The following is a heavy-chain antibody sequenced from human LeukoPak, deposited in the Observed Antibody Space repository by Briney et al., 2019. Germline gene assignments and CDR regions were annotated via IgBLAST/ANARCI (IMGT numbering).Heavy chain of an antibody. J-gene: IGHJ4*02. D-gene: IGHD1-26*01. CDR2: IYGSGVSI. CDR1: GFTFEKYV. CDR3: AKDLGWELPAEAY. V-gene: IGHV3-23*01. Sequence: PGGSLRLSCVASGFTFEKYVMNWVRQAPGKGLAWLATIYGSGVSISYADSVKGRFTISRDNSNNTLYLQMNSLRAEDTAMYFCAKDLGWELPAEAYWGQGILVTVSS.